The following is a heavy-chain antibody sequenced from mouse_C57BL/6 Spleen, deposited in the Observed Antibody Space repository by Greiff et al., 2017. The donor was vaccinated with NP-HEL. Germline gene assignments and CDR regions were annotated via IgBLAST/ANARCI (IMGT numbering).Heavy chain of an antibody. D-gene: IGHD1-1*01. Sequence: QVQLQQSGPELVKPGASVKISCKASGYAFSSSWMNWVKQRPGKGLEWIGRIYPGDGDTNYNGKFKGKATLTADKSSSTAYMQLSSLTSEDSAVYFCARSAGSYRNFDVWGTGTTVTVSS. CDR3: ARSAGSYRNFDV. J-gene: IGHJ1*03. CDR2: IYPGDGDT. CDR1: GYAFSSSW. V-gene: IGHV1-82*01.